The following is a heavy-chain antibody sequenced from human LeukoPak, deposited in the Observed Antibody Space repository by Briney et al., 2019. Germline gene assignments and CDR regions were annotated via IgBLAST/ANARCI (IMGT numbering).Heavy chain of an antibody. CDR2: INPNSGGT. Sequence: ASVKVSCKASGYTFTGYYVHWVRQAPGQGLEWMGWINPNSGGTNYAQKFQGRVTMTRDTSISTAYMELSRLRSDDTAVYYSARDLRCSSTSCQGRNWFDPWGQGTLVTVSS. V-gene: IGHV1-2*02. D-gene: IGHD2-2*01. CDR3: ARDLRCSSTSCQGRNWFDP. CDR1: GYTFTGYY. J-gene: IGHJ5*02.